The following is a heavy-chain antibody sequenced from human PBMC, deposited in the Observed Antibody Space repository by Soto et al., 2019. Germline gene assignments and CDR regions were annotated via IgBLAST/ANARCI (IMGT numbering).Heavy chain of an antibody. J-gene: IGHJ4*02. D-gene: IGHD2-21*01. Sequence: QVQLVQSGAEMKKPGSSVKVSCKGSRVTFRTYSVNWVRQAPGQGLEWMGGIVPILGTTNYPQKFRGRVTITADESTSTVYMELKNLRSDDTAVYYCASLWGIQEHDSWGQGTWVTVSS. CDR3: ASLWGIQEHDS. CDR2: IVPILGTT. V-gene: IGHV1-69*16. CDR1: RVTFRTYS.